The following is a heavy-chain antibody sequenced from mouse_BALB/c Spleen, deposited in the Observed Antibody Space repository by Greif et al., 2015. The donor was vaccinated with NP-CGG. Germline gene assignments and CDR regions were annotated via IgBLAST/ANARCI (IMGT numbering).Heavy chain of an antibody. CDR2: IWSGGST. CDR1: GFSLTSYG. D-gene: IGHD3-1*01. V-gene: IGHV2-4-1*01. Sequence: QVQLKESGPGLVQPSQSLSITCTVSGFSLTSYGVHWVRQSPGKGLEWLGVIWSGGSTDYNAAFISRLSISKDNSKSXVFFKMNSLQADDTAIYYCARTARATYYAMDYWGQGTSVTVSS. J-gene: IGHJ4*01. CDR3: ARTARATYYAMDY.